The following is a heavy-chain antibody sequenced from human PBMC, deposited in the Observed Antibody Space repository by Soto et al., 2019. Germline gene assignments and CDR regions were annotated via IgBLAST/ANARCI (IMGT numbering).Heavy chain of an antibody. CDR3: AKAVDITVRGVPPSDY. Sequence: PGGSLRLSCAAAGFIFNRYGMHWVRPAPGKGLEWVAVISYDGRNKYYADSVKGRFTISRDNSKDTLYLQMNSLRAEDTAVYYCAKAVDITVRGVPPSDYWGQGTLVTVSS. J-gene: IGHJ4*02. V-gene: IGHV3-30*18. CDR1: GFIFNRYG. D-gene: IGHD3-10*01. CDR2: ISYDGRNK.